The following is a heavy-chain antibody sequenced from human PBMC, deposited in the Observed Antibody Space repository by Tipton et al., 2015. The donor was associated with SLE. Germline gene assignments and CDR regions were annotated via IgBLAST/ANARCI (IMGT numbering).Heavy chain of an antibody. CDR1: GFTFSSYS. CDR2: ISSSSSYI. D-gene: IGHD6-6*01. V-gene: IGHV3-21*01. J-gene: IGHJ3*02. Sequence: SLRLSCAASGFTFSSYSMNWVRQAPGKGLEWVSSISSSSSYIYYADSVKGRFTISRDNAKNSLYLQMNSLRAEDTAVYYCARDPGGWDSSSPGGLDIWGRGTMVTVSS. CDR3: ARDPGGWDSSSPGGLDI.